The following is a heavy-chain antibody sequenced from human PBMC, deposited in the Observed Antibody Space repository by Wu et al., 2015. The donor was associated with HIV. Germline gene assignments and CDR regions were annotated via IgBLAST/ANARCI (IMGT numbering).Heavy chain of an antibody. D-gene: IGHD3-3*01. J-gene: IGHJ6*03. V-gene: IGHV1-18*01. Sequence: QVQLVQSGAEVKKPGASVKVSCKASGYTFTSYGISWVRQAPGQGLEWMGWISAYNGNTNYAQKLQGRVTMTTDTSTSTAYMELRSLRSDDTAVYYCARDSWRADYDFWSGYSPYYYYMDVWGKGTNGSPSP. CDR1: GYTFTSYG. CDR3: ARDSWRADYDFWSGYSPYYYYMDV. CDR2: ISAYNGNT.